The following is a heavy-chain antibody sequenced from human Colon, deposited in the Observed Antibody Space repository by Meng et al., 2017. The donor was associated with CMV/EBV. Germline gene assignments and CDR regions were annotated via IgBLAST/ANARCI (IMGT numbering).Heavy chain of an antibody. Sequence: EVQLLESGGGLVQPGGSLRLSCAASGFTFSSYAMSWVRQAPGKGLEWVSTISSSGGTTYYSDSLKGRFTISRDNSKNTLYQQMNSLRAEDTAIYYCAKRDTIFWDYWGQGTLVTVSS. V-gene: IGHV3-23*01. CDR3: AKRDTIFWDY. CDR2: ISSSGGTT. J-gene: IGHJ4*02. CDR1: GFTFSSYA. D-gene: IGHD3-3*01.